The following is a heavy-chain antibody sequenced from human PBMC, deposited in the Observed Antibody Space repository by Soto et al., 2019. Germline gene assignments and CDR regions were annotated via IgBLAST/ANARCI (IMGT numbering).Heavy chain of an antibody. CDR2: ISGSGGST. J-gene: IGHJ3*02. V-gene: IGHV3-23*01. CDR3: AKDKNYYDSSGYLHDAFDI. Sequence: PGGSLRLSCAASGFTFSSYAMSWVRQAPGKWLEWVSAISGSGGSTYYADSVKGRFTISRDNSKNTLYLQVNSLRAEDTAVYYCAKDKNYYDSSGYLHDAFDIWGQGXMVTVSS. D-gene: IGHD3-22*01. CDR1: GFTFSSYA.